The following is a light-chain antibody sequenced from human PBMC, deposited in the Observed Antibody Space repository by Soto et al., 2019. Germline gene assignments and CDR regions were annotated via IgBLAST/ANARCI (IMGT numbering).Light chain of an antibody. CDR3: ISYTGSSTSYV. Sequence: QSALTQPASVSGSPGQSITISCTGSSSDVEANKLVSWYQQHAGTAPRLVIYEDIRRPSGISSRFSGSKSGSTASLTISGLRPEDEADYYCISYTGSSTSYVFGSGTKATVL. CDR2: EDI. V-gene: IGLV2-14*02. CDR1: SSDVEANKL. J-gene: IGLJ1*01.